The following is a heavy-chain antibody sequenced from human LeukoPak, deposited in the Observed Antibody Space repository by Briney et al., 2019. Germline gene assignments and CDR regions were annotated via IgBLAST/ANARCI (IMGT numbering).Heavy chain of an antibody. J-gene: IGHJ4*02. V-gene: IGHV3-11*01. CDR2: ISSSGSTI. D-gene: IGHD3-10*01. Sequence: PGGSLRLSCAAYGFTFSDYYMSWIRQAPGKGLEWVSYISSSGSTIYYADSVKGRFTISRDNAKNSLYLQMNSLRAEDTAVYYCAAYYYGSGSYSLDYWGQGTLVTVSS. CDR3: AAYYYGSGSYSLDY. CDR1: GFTFSDYY.